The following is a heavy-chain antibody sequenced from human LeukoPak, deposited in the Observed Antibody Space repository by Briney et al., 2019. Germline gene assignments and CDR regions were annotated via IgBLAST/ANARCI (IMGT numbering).Heavy chain of an antibody. CDR2: ISGGGGST. CDR3: ARDSNGPAF. D-gene: IGHD6-19*01. Sequence: GGSLRLSCAASGFTFSSYAMSWVRQAPGKGLEWVSAISGGGGSTFYSDSVKGRFTISRDYSKSTLYLQMNSLRADDTAVYYCARDSNGPAFWGQGTLVTVSS. V-gene: IGHV3-23*01. J-gene: IGHJ4*02. CDR1: GFTFSSYA.